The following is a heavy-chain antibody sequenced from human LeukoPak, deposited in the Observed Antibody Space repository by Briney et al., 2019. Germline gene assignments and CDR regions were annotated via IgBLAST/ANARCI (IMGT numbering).Heavy chain of an antibody. CDR3: AKWELVGRSGTTAVDY. V-gene: IGHV3-30*18. Sequence: PGGSLRLSCAASGFTFSSYGMHWVRQAPGKGLEWVAVISYDGSNKYYADSVKGRFTISRDNSKNTLYLQMNSLRAEDTAVYYCAKWELVGRSGTTAVDYWDQGTLVTVSS. J-gene: IGHJ4*02. D-gene: IGHD1-1*01. CDR2: ISYDGSNK. CDR1: GFTFSSYG.